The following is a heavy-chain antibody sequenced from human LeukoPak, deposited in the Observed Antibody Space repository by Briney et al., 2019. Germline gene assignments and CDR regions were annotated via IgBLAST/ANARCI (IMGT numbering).Heavy chain of an antibody. J-gene: IGHJ4*02. D-gene: IGHD6-19*01. CDR1: DYTFTSYY. Sequence: ASVKVSCKASDYTFTSYYMHWVRQAPGQGLEWMGIIHLSGGSTSYAQKFQSRITMTRDTSTSTVYMELSSLRSEDTALYYCARGPSSGWHYFDYWGLGTLVTVSS. V-gene: IGHV1-46*01. CDR2: IHLSGGST. CDR3: ARGPSSGWHYFDY.